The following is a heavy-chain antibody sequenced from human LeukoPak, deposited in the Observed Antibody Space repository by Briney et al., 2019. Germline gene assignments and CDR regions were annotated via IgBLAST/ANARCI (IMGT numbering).Heavy chain of an antibody. J-gene: IGHJ4*02. D-gene: IGHD6-19*01. CDR2: IYTSGST. Sequence: SETLSLTCTVSGGSISSYYWSWIRQPAGKGLEWIGRIYTSGSTNYNPSLKSRVTISVDTSKNQFSLKLSSVTAADTAVYYCARDLPGYSSGWYGVHDYWGQRTLVTVSS. CDR3: ARDLPGYSSGWYGVHDY. V-gene: IGHV4-4*07. CDR1: GGSISSYY.